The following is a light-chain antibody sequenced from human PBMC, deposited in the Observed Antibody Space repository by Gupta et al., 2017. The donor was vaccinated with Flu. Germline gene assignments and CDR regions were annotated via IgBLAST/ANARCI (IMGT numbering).Light chain of an antibody. CDR1: SSNIGAGYD. Sequence: QSVLTQPPSVSGAPGQRVTNSCTGSSSNIGAGYDVHWYQQPPETDRMLLIYDNSNRPAPAPDPFSSSESGTSATLAITGGQAEDDDDYYSQSYDSNFYVLGAGTKLTVL. V-gene: IGLV1-40*01. CDR3: QSYDSNFYV. J-gene: IGLJ1*01. CDR2: DNS.